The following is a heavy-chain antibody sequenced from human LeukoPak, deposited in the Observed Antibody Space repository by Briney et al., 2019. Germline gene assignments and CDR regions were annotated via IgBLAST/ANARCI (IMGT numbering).Heavy chain of an antibody. CDR2: ISGNSCSI. Sequence: PGWSLRLSCAASGFTFDDYAMHWVRPAPAKGLEWVAGISGNSCSIGYADSVKGRFTISRDNAKSSLYLQVSSLRAEDTALYYCAKDIRSYYYGMDVWGQGTTVTVSS. D-gene: IGHD1-14*01. J-gene: IGHJ6*02. V-gene: IGHV3-9*01. CDR1: GFTFDDYA. CDR3: AKDIRSYYYGMDV.